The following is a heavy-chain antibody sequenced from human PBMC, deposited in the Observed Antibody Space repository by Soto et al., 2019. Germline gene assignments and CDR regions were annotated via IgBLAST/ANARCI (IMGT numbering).Heavy chain of an antibody. Sequence: GESLKISCEGSGYIFTNHWIGWVRQMPGEGLEWMGIIYPGGSDTRYNPSFRGQVTISADKSTSTAYLQWSSLKASDSAMYYCARSPEGWELSYFYYWGQGALVTVSS. D-gene: IGHD1-26*01. CDR1: GYIFTNHW. V-gene: IGHV5-51*01. CDR2: IYPGGSDT. CDR3: ARSPEGWELSYFYY. J-gene: IGHJ4*02.